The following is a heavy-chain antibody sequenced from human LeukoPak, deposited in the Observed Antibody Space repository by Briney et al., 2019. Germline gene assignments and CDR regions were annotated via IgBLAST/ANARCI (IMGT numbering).Heavy chain of an antibody. Sequence: GASVKVSCKASGYTFTSYGISWVRQAPGQGLEWMGWISAYNGNTNYAQKLQGRVTMTTDTSTSTAYMELRSLRSDDTAVYYCASAKEEYSSSSALDYWGQGTLVTVSS. D-gene: IGHD6-6*01. V-gene: IGHV1-18*01. CDR1: GYTFTSYG. CDR2: ISAYNGNT. J-gene: IGHJ4*02. CDR3: ASAKEEYSSSSALDY.